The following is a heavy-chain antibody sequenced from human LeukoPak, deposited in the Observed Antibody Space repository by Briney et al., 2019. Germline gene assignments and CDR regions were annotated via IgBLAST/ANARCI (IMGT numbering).Heavy chain of an antibody. CDR3: ARKTTGDQGSYFDY. CDR2: YYYSGST. D-gene: IGHD1-1*01. Sequence: SGTLSLTCTVSGGSVSSGRYYWSWIRQPPGKGLEWIGYYYYSGSTNYNPSLKTRVTISIDTSKNQFSLKVSSVTAADTAVYYCARKTTGDQGSYFDYWGQGTLVTVSS. J-gene: IGHJ4*02. CDR1: GGSVSSGRYY. V-gene: IGHV4-61*01.